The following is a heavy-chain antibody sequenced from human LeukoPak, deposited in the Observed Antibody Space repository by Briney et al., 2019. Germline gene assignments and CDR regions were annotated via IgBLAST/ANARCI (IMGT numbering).Heavy chain of an antibody. CDR3: AKIVVPAAYCFYGMDV. Sequence: GGSLRLSCAASGFTFSRYYMSWVRQTPGKGLEWVSGISGNGVKPFYADSVKGRFTISRGNSKKTADLQMNSLRVEDTAIFYCAKIVVPAAYCFYGMDVWGQGTTVTVSS. J-gene: IGHJ6*02. V-gene: IGHV3-23*01. D-gene: IGHD2-2*01. CDR2: ISGNGVKP. CDR1: GFTFSRYY.